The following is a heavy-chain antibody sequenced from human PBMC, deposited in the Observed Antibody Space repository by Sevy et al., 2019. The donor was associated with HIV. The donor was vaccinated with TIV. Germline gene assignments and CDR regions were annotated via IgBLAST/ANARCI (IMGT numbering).Heavy chain of an antibody. D-gene: IGHD1-26*01. CDR1: GFTFSSYS. CDR2: ISSSSSYI. J-gene: IGHJ4*02. V-gene: IGHV3-21*01. CDR3: ARDLYSPTDSGRYHY. Sequence: GGSLRLSCAASGFTFSSYSMNWVRQAPGKGLEWVSSISSSSSYIYYADSVKGRFTISRDNAKNSLYLQMNSLRAEDTAVYYCARDLYSPTDSGRYHYWGQGTLVTVSS.